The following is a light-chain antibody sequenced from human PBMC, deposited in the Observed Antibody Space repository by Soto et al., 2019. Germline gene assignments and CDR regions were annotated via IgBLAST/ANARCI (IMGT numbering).Light chain of an antibody. J-gene: IGLJ2*01. V-gene: IGLV4-60*02. CDR2: LEGSGSY. Sequence: QPVLTQSSSASASLGSSVKLTCTLSSGHSSYIIAWHQQQPGKAPRYLMKLEGSGSYNKGSGVPARFSGSSSGADRYLPISNLKFEDEAAYYCETWDSNTRVFGGGTKLTVL. CDR1: SGHSSYI. CDR3: ETWDSNTRV.